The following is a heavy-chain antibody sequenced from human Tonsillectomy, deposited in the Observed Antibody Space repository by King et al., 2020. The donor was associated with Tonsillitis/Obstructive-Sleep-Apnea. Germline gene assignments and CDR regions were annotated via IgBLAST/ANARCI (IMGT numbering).Heavy chain of an antibody. Sequence: SIYVMHWVRQAPGKGLEWVAVISYEGINKYYADSVKGQFTISIDNSKNTLYLQMNSLRAEDTAVYYCAKENGLGRNAFAIWGQGTMVTVSS. D-gene: IGHD1-1*01. CDR1: SIYV. CDR3: AKENGLGRNAFAI. CDR2: ISYEGINK. J-gene: IGHJ3*02. V-gene: IGHV3-30*18.